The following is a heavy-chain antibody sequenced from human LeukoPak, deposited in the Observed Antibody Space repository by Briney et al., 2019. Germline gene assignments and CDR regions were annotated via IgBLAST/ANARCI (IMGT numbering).Heavy chain of an antibody. CDR1: GFTFSRYW. D-gene: IGHD3-10*01. Sequence: GGSLRLSCAASGFTFSRYWMHWVRQAPGKGLDWVSTISGRGSNTYYADSVKGRFTISRDNSNKTLYLQMNSLRAEDTAVYCCAKDHRGSFNYGVDVWGRGTTVTVSS. J-gene: IGHJ6*02. CDR2: ISGRGSNT. CDR3: AKDHRGSFNYGVDV. V-gene: IGHV3-23*01.